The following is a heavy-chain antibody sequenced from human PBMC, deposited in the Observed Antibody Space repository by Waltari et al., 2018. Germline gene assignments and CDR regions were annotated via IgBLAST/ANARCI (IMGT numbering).Heavy chain of an antibody. Sequence: QVQLQESGPGLVTPSETLSLTCPVSGGSITGYYWSWIRQPPGKGLEWIGHIYYNGNTDYNPSLKSRVTISVDTSKNQFSLKLSSVTAADTVVYYCAREIYGGNSRPYDYWGQGTLVTVSS. CDR1: GGSITGYY. V-gene: IGHV4-59*01. CDR3: AREIYGGNSRPYDY. CDR2: IYYNGNT. J-gene: IGHJ4*02. D-gene: IGHD4-17*01.